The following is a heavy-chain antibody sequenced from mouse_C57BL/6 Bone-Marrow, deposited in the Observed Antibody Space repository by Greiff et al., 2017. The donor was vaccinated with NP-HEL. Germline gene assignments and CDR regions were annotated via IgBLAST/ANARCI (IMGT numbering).Heavy chain of an antibody. J-gene: IGHJ4*01. CDR2: IYPGSGST. V-gene: IGHV1-55*01. Sequence: QVQLQQSGAELVKPGASVKMSCKASGYTFTSYWITWVKQRPGQGLEWIGDIYPGSGSTNYNEKFKSKATLTVDTSSSTAYMQLSSLTSEDSAVYYCAREYKRSNYAMDYWGQGTSVTVSS. D-gene: IGHD1-3*01. CDR1: GYTFTSYW. CDR3: AREYKRSNYAMDY.